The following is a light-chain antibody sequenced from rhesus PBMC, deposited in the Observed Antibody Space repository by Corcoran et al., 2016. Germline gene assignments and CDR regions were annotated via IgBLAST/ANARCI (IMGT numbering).Light chain of an antibody. CDR1: QGISSS. J-gene: IGKJ4*01. CDR2: AAS. Sequence: DIQMTQSPSSLSASVGDTVTITCRASQGISSSLNWFQQKPGNAPKLLIYAASSLESGVPSRFSGSGSGTEFTLTISSLQPEDFAAYYCLQHNSYPLTFGGGTKVEIK. CDR3: LQHNSYPLT. V-gene: IGKV1-28*01.